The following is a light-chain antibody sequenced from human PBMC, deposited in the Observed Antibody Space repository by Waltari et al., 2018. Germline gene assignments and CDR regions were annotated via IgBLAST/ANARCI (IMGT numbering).Light chain of an antibody. Sequence: DIQMTQSPSSLSASVGDRVTITCQASQDISNYLNWYQQKPGKAPNLLIHDASKLETGVPSRFSGSQSGTHFTLIISSLQPEDVATYYCQRYDNLPVFAFGLGTKVDIK. J-gene: IGKJ3*01. CDR2: DAS. CDR3: QRYDNLPVFA. CDR1: QDISNY. V-gene: IGKV1-33*01.